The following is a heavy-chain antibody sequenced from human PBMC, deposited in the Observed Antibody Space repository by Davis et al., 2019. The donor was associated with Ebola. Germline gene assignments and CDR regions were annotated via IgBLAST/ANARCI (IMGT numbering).Heavy chain of an antibody. CDR2: ISWNSGSI. D-gene: IGHD1-26*01. V-gene: IGHV3-9*01. CDR1: GFTFDDYA. CDR3: AKDPGAGSYRGFDY. Sequence: PGGSLRLSCAASGFTFDDYAMHWVRQAPGKGLEWVSGISWNSGSIGYADSVKGRFTISRDNAKNSLYLQMNSLRAEDTALYYCAKDPGAGSYRGFDYWGQGTLVTVSS. J-gene: IGHJ4*02.